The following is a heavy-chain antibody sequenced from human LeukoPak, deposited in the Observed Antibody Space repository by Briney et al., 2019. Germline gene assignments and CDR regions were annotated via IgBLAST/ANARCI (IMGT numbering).Heavy chain of an antibody. V-gene: IGHV4-4*02. J-gene: IGHJ4*02. Sequence: SGTLSLTCAVSGGSISSSNRWSWVRQPPGKGLEGIGEIYHSGSTNYNPSLKRRVTISVDKSKNQFSLKLSSVTAADTAVYYCASFGPMLGYCSSTSCQHYWGQGTLVTVPS. CDR1: GGSISSSNR. CDR2: IYHSGST. CDR3: ASFGPMLGYCSSTSCQHY. D-gene: IGHD2-2*01.